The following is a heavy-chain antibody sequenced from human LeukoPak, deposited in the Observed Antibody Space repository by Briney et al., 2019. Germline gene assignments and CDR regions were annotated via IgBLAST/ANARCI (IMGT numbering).Heavy chain of an antibody. CDR2: ISSSGSTI. J-gene: IGHJ6*04. D-gene: IGHD2-2*01. CDR3: ARDVNQRPYYYGMDV. CDR1: GFTFSSYE. V-gene: IGHV3-48*03. Sequence: PGGSLRLSCAASGFTFSSYEMNWVRQAPGKGLEWVSYISSSGSTIYYADSVKGRFTISRDNAKNSLYLQMNSLRAEDTAVYYCARDVNQRPYYYGMDVWGKGTTVTVSS.